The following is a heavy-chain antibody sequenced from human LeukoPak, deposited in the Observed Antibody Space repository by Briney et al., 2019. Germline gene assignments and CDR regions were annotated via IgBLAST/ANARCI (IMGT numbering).Heavy chain of an antibody. D-gene: IGHD3-22*01. CDR2: IYYSGST. J-gene: IGHJ4*02. Sequence: SETLSLTCTVSGGSISSSSYYWGWIRQPPGKGLEWIGSIYYSGSTYYNPSLKSRVTISVDTSKNQFSLKLSSVTAADTAVYYCARKRYASSGYQFDYWGQGTLVTVSS. V-gene: IGHV4-39*01. CDR3: ARKRYASSGYQFDY. CDR1: GGSISSSSYY.